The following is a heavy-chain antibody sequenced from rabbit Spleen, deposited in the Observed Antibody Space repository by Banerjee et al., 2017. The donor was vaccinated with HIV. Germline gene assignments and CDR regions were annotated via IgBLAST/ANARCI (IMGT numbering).Heavy chain of an antibody. V-gene: IGHV1S45*01. Sequence: QEQLEESGGDLVKTEGSLTLTCTVSGFSFISSYWICRVRQAPGKGLEWIGCIYTVNGKTYYASWAKGRFTISKTSSTTVTLQMTSLTAADTATYFCARDAGTGDYIDVSFHLWRPGTLVTVS. CDR1: GFSFISSYW. D-gene: IGHD4-2*01. J-gene: IGHJ4*01. CDR2: IYTVNGKT. CDR3: ARDAGTGDYIDVSFHL.